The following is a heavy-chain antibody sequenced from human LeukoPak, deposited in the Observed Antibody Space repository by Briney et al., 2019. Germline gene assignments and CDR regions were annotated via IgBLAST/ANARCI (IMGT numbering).Heavy chain of an antibody. Sequence: MTGGSLRLSCAASGFTFSSYSMNWVRQAPGKGLEWVSSISSSSSYIYYADSVKGRSTISRDDAKNSLYLQMNSLRAEDTAVYYCARASMVVVPAPFDPWGQGTLVTVSS. CDR3: ARASMVVVPAPFDP. V-gene: IGHV3-21*01. D-gene: IGHD2-2*01. CDR1: GFTFSSYS. J-gene: IGHJ5*02. CDR2: ISSSSSYI.